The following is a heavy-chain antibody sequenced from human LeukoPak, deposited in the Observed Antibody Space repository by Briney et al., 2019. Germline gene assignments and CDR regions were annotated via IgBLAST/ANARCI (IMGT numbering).Heavy chain of an antibody. CDR2: IYYSGST. V-gene: IGHV4-39*07. Sequence: PSETRSLTCTVSGGSISSSSYYWGWIRQPPGKGLEWIGSIYYSGSTYYNPSLKSRVTISVDTSKNQFSLKLSSVTAADTAVYYCARESSRGVATSLWYWGQGTLVTVSS. J-gene: IGHJ4*02. D-gene: IGHD5-12*01. CDR3: ARESSRGVATSLWY. CDR1: GGSISSSSYY.